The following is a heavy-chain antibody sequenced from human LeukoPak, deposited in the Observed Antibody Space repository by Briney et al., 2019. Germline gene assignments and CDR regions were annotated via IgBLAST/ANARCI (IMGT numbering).Heavy chain of an antibody. V-gene: IGHV1-2*02. J-gene: IGHJ4*02. CDR1: GYTFTGYY. Sequence: ASVKVSCKASGYTFTGYYMHWVRRAPGQGLEWVGWINPNSGGTNYAQKFQGRVTMTRDTSISTAYMELSRLRSDDTAVYYCARDGSASDYGDYVMGYWGQGTLVTVSS. CDR2: INPNSGGT. D-gene: IGHD4-17*01. CDR3: ARDGSASDYGDYVMGY.